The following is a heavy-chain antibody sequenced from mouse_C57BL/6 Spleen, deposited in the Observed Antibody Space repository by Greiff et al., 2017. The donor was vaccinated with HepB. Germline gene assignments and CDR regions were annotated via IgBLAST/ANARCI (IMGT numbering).Heavy chain of an antibody. CDR2: IHPNSGST. Sequence: QVQLQQPGAELVKPGASVKLSCKASGYTFTSYWMHWVKQRPGQGLEWIGMIHPNSGSTNYNEKFKSKATLTVDKSSSTAYMQLSSLTSEDSAVYYCARSDGYYGDWYFDVWGTGTTVTVSS. J-gene: IGHJ1*03. CDR3: ARSDGYYGDWYFDV. V-gene: IGHV1-64*01. D-gene: IGHD2-3*01. CDR1: GYTFTSYW.